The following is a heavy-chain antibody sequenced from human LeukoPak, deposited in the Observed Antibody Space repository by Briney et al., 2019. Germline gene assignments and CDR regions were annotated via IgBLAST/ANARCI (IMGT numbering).Heavy chain of an antibody. CDR1: GGSVSSGSYY. V-gene: IGHV4-61*01. D-gene: IGHD3-10*01. CDR2: IYYSGST. J-gene: IGHJ5*02. Sequence: SETLSLTCTVSGGSVSSGSYYWSWIRQPPGKGLEWIGYIYYSGSTNYNPSLKSRVTISVDTSKNQFSLKLSSVTAADTAVYYCARDIPSGSYSGWFDPWGQGTLVTVSS. CDR3: ARDIPSGSYSGWFDP.